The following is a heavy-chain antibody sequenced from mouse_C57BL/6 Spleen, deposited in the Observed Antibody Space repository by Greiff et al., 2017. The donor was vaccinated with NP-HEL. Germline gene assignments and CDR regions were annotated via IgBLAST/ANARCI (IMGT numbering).Heavy chain of an antibody. CDR2: ISSGSSTI. V-gene: IGHV5-17*01. J-gene: IGHJ2*01. D-gene: IGHD2-4*01. CDR3: ARGRYDYGYFDY. CDR1: GFTFSDYG. Sequence: EVMLVESGGGLVKPGGSLKLSCAASGFTFSDYGMHWVRQAPEKGLEWVAYISSGSSTIYYADTVKGRFTISRDNAKNTLFLQMTSLRSEDTAMYYCARGRYDYGYFDYWGQGTTLTVSS.